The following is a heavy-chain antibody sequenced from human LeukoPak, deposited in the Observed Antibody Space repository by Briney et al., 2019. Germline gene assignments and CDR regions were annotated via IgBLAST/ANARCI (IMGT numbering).Heavy chain of an antibody. CDR3: VRVRRIGAALGWFDP. CDR2: IYYSGTT. CDR1: GVSISSSTSY. V-gene: IGHV4-39*07. Sequence: SETLSLTCTASGVSISSSTSYWGWLRQPQGMGLDWVVNIYYSGTTYYNPSLKSRVTISVDTSKNQFSLKLSSVTAADTAVYYCVRVRRIGAALGWFDPWGQGTLVTVSS. D-gene: IGHD6-13*01. J-gene: IGHJ5*02.